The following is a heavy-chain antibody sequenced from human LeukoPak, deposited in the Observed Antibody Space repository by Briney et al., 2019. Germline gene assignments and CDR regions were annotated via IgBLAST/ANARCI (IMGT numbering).Heavy chain of an antibody. V-gene: IGHV3-23*01. CDR1: GFTSTRYA. J-gene: IGHJ4*02. Sequence: AGGSLRLSCAASGFTSTRYAMNWVRQVPGKGLEWVSVLIGSSGSTDYADSVKGRFTISRDNSKNTVFLQMNSLRAEDTAMYYCAKGAYDYIEIGYFDSWGQGTLVTVSS. D-gene: IGHD5-12*01. CDR2: LIGSSGST. CDR3: AKGAYDYIEIGYFDS.